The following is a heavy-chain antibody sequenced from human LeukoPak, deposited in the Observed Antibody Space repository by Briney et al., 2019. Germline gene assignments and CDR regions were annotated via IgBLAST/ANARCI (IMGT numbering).Heavy chain of an antibody. V-gene: IGHV3-33*06. Sequence: PGRSLRLSCAASGFTFSSYGMHWVRQAPGKGLEWVAVIWYDGSNKYYADSVKGRFTISRDNSKNTLYLQMNSLRAEDTAVYYCAKEMGTIVVVPAAPDYWGQGTLVTVSS. CDR2: IWYDGSNK. CDR3: AKEMGTIVVVPAAPDY. D-gene: IGHD2-2*01. CDR1: GFTFSSYG. J-gene: IGHJ4*02.